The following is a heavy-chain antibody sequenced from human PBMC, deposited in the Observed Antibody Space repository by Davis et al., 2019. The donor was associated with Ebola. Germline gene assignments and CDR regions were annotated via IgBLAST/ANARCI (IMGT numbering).Heavy chain of an antibody. Sequence: SCKASGGTFSSYGMHWVRQAPGKGLEWVAVTWYDGSNKYYADSVKGRFTSSRDNSKNTLYLQMNSLRAEDTAVYYCAKDLAVFSSYYYGMDVWGQGTTVTVSS. CDR2: TWYDGSNK. J-gene: IGHJ6*02. V-gene: IGHV3-33*06. CDR3: AKDLAVFSSYYYGMDV. D-gene: IGHD2-8*01. CDR1: GGTFSSYG.